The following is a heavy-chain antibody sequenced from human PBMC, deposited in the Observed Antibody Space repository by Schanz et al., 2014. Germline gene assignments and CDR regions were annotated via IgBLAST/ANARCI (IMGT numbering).Heavy chain of an antibody. D-gene: IGHD3-9*01. J-gene: IGHJ4*02. CDR3: ARDAADFYDILTEEDY. V-gene: IGHV1-18*01. CDR1: GYTFTSYG. CDR2: ISVYTGNT. Sequence: QVQLVQSGAEVKKPGASVKVSCKASGYTFTSYGISWVRQAPGQGLEWVGWISVYTGNTKYGQKVQGRVTMTADTSTNTAYMELRSLRSDDTAVYYCARDAADFYDILTEEDYWGQGTLVTVPS.